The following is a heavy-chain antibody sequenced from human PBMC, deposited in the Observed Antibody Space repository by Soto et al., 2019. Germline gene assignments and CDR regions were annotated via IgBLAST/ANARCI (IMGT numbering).Heavy chain of an antibody. CDR1: GYTFTSYG. V-gene: IGHV1-18*04. D-gene: IGHD2-8*01. J-gene: IGHJ6*02. CDR3: ARDRCTTDKCYTHHFDV. Sequence: ASVKVSCKSSGYTFTSYGVSWVRQAPGQGLEWLGWISVFTGNTKQAQKFQDRVTLTTEASTSTAYLELRSLRPDDTAVYYCARDRCTTDKCYTHHFDVWGQGTTVTVS. CDR2: ISVFTGNT.